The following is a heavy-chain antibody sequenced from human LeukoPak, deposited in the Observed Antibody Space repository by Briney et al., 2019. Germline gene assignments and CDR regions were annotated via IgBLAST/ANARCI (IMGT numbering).Heavy chain of an antibody. Sequence: PSETLYLTCAVYGGSFSDYYWNWIRQSPGKGLEWIGEINHSGTTNYNPSLKSRVTISVDTSKNQFSLRLSSVTAADTAIYHCARGLRLPSRSTPAVPHVWSKGTTVTVSA. CDR3: ARGLRLPSRSTPAVPHV. V-gene: IGHV4-34*01. D-gene: IGHD6-19*01. CDR1: GGSFSDYY. CDR2: INHSGTT. J-gene: IGHJ6*04.